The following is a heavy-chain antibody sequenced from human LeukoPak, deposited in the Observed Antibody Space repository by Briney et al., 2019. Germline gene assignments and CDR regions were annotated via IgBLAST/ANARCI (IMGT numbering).Heavy chain of an antibody. Sequence: KPSETLSLNCTVSGYSISSGYYWDWIRQPPGKGLEWIGSIYHSGSTYYNSSLKSRVIISVDTSKNQFSLKLSSVTAADTAVYYCARGPARSGYNSGELSAFDIWGQGTMVTVSS. CDR3: ARGPARSGYNSGELSAFDI. CDR2: IYHSGST. V-gene: IGHV4-38-2*02. CDR1: GYSISSGYY. D-gene: IGHD5-24*01. J-gene: IGHJ3*02.